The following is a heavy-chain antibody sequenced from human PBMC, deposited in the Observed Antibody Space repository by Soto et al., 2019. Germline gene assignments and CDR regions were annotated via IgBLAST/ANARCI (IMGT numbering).Heavy chain of an antibody. CDR2: VYYSGNT. D-gene: IGHD6-13*01. CDR1: GGSISPYY. Sequence: PSETLSLTCTVSGGSISPYYWSWIRQPPGKGLERIGYVYYSGNTNYNPSHESRVTISVDTSRNRYSLNLTSATAADTAVYYCARKGAAASYAHYYMDVWGRGTAVTVSS. J-gene: IGHJ6*03. V-gene: IGHV4-59*01. CDR3: ARKGAAASYAHYYMDV.